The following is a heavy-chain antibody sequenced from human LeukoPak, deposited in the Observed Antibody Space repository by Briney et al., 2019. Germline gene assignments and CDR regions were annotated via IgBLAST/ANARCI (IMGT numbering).Heavy chain of an antibody. CDR2: IIPIFGTA. CDR3: ARDVPGSIGTTARFDP. CDR1: GGTFSSYA. V-gene: IGHV1-69*05. D-gene: IGHD1-1*01. Sequence: SVKVSCKASGGTFSSYAISWVRQAPGQGLEWMGGIIPIFGTANYAQKFQGRVTVTTDTSTSTAYMELRTLTSDDTAVYYCARDVPGSIGTTARFDPWGQGTLVTVSS. J-gene: IGHJ5*02.